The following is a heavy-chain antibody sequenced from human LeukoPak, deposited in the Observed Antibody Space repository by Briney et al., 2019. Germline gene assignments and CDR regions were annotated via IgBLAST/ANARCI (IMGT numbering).Heavy chain of an antibody. CDR2: IYPRDSQI. J-gene: IGHJ5*02. V-gene: IGHV5-51*01. CDR1: GYNFTTYW. D-gene: IGHD6-25*01. Sequence: GESLKISSKASGYNFTTYWIGWVRQMPGKGLEYMGIIYPRDSQIRYSPSFQGQVTISADKSISTAYLQWTSLKASDTAIYYCARHTKRPQAGWFDPWGQGTLVTVSS. CDR3: ARHTKRPQAGWFDP.